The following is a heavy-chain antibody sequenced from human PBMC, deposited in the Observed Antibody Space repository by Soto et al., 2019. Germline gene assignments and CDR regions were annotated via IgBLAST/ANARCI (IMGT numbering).Heavy chain of an antibody. CDR1: GYNFITYY. Sequence: QVQLVQSGAEVKKAGASVKVSCKASGYNFITYYIHGVRQAPGHGLEWIAIINPTGGSTNYAQIFQGRLTLTMHTPTTTVYMELISLTSQDTAMYYCARHLAAGDVWGQGTLITVSS. J-gene: IGHJ4*02. CDR2: INPTGGST. V-gene: IGHV1-46*03. D-gene: IGHD2-8*02. CDR3: ARHLAAGDV.